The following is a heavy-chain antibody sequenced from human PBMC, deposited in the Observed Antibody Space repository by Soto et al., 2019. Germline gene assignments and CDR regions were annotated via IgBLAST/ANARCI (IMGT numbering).Heavy chain of an antibody. CDR1: GFTFDDYA. CDR3: YIAGGPAAADPEFDN. D-gene: IGHD6-13*01. Sequence: EVQLVESGGGLVQPGRSLRLSCAASGFTFDDYALHWVRQAPGKGLEWVSGISWNSGSIGYADSVQGRFTISRDNAKTEQSLPMNCLRAEDTALYYWYIAGGPAAADPEFDNWGQGPLITVSS. CDR2: ISWNSGSI. V-gene: IGHV3-9*01. J-gene: IGHJ4*02.